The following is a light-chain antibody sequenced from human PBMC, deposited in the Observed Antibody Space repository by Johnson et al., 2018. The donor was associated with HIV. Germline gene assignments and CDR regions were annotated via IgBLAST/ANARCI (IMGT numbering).Light chain of an antibody. J-gene: IGLJ1*01. CDR1: VSNIESYF. Sequence: QSVLTQPPSVSAAPGQTVNISCSGNVSNIESYFVSWYQQLPGAAPTLLIYEDDKRPSDIPDRFSGSKSGTSATLGITGLQPGDEAAYYCGTWDSKLSVDFFFGTGTKFTFL. CDR2: EDD. V-gene: IGLV1-51*02. CDR3: GTWDSKLSVDFF.